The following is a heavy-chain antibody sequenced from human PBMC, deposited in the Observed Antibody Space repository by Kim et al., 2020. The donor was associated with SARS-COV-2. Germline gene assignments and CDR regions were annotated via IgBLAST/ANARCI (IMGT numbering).Heavy chain of an antibody. V-gene: IGHV4-34*01. J-gene: IGHJ6*02. CDR2: INHSGST. D-gene: IGHD2-15*01. CDR3: ERGVVAKGYGMDV. CDR1: GGSFSGYY. Sequence: SETLSLTCAVYGGSFSGYYWSWIRQPPGKGLEWIGEINHSGSTNYNPSLKSRVTISVDTSKNQFSLKLSSVTAADTAVYYCERGVVAKGYGMDVWGQGTTVTVSS.